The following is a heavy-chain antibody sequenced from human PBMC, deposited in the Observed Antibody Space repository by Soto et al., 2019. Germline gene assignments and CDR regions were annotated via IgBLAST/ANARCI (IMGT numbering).Heavy chain of an antibody. J-gene: IGHJ4*02. D-gene: IGHD6-19*01. CDR1: GFTFSSYA. CDR3: AKDEVWYSSGWHFDY. V-gene: IGHV3-23*01. CDR2: ISGSGGST. Sequence: GGSLRLSCAPSGFTFSSYAMSWVRQAPGKGLEWVSAISGSGGSTYYADSVKGRFTISRDNSKNTLYLQMNSLRAEDTAVYYCAKDEVWYSSGWHFDYWGQGTLVTVSS.